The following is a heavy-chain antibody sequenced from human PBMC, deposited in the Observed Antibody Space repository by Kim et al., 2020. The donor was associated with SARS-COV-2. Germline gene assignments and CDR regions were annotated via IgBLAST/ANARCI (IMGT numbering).Heavy chain of an antibody. D-gene: IGHD2-15*01. CDR1: GFTFSSYG. CDR2: IWYDGNTK. CDR3: AKRVVTAASDNYFAMDV. J-gene: IGHJ6*02. Sequence: GGSLRLSCTASGFTFSSYGMHWVRQPPSKGLEWLAVIWYDGNTKYYEDSMKGRLTISRDNSKNILYLDMTSVTAEDTAVYYCAKRVVTAASDNYFAMDVWGQGATVTVS. V-gene: IGHV3-33*06.